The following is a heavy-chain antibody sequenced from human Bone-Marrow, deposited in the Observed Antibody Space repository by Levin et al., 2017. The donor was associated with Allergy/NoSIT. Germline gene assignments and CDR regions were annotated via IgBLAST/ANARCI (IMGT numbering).Heavy chain of an antibody. J-gene: IGHJ4*02. CDR1: GFTYSNYA. V-gene: IGHV3-23*01. CDR2: ISGSGGNT. Sequence: SGGSLRLSCAASGFTYSNYAMSWVRQAPGKGLEWVSAISGSGGNTYYADSVKGRFTISRDNSKNTLHLHMNSLRAEDTAVYYCAKEPSSGWYGGFDYWGQGTLVTVSS. CDR3: AKEPSSGWYGGFDY. D-gene: IGHD6-19*01.